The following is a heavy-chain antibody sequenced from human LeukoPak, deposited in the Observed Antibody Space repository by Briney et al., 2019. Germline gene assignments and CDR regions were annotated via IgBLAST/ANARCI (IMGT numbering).Heavy chain of an antibody. CDR3: ARGSGSYKYYYYYMDV. V-gene: IGHV3-48*03. J-gene: IGHJ6*03. CDR2: ISSSGSTI. D-gene: IGHD3-10*01. CDR1: GFTFSSYE. Sequence: GGSLRLSCAASGFTFSSYEMNWVRQAPGKGLEWGSYISSSGSTIYYADSVKGRFTISRDNAKNSLYLQMNSLRAEDTAVYYCARGSGSYKYYYYYMDVWGQGTTVTISS.